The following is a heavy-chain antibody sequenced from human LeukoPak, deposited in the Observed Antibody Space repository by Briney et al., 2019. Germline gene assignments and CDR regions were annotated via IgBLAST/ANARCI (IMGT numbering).Heavy chain of an antibody. V-gene: IGHV3-30*03. J-gene: IGHJ4*02. CDR3: ASRQGGIVGDY. CDR1: GFTFSSYG. Sequence: GRSLRLSCAASGFTFSSYGMHWVRQAPGKGLEWVAVISYDGSNKYYGDSVKGRFTISRDNSKNTVYLQMNSLRPEDTAVYYCASRQGGIVGDYWGQGTLVTVSS. CDR2: ISYDGSNK. D-gene: IGHD2-15*01.